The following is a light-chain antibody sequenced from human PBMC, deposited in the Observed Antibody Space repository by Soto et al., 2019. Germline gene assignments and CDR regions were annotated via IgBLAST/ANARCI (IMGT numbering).Light chain of an antibody. Sequence: DVVMTQSPLSLPVSLGQPASISCKSSQGLLYGDGHTYLNWFQLRPGQSPRRLIYKVSDRDSGVPDRFSGSGSGTDFTLKISRVAADDVGLYYCMQDTHWPPTFGKGDQGGYQT. V-gene: IGKV2-30*01. J-gene: IGKJ1*01. CDR2: KVS. CDR3: MQDTHWPPT. CDR1: QGLLYGDGHTY.